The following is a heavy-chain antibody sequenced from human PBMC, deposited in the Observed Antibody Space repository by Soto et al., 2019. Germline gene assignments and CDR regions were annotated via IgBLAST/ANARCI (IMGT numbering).Heavy chain of an antibody. J-gene: IGHJ4*01. CDR2: IYWDNDR. CDR3: AHLVPGPLSFAY. CDR1: GFSFNTRGVG. V-gene: IGHV2-5*02. Sequence: QITLKESGPSLIKPTQTLALTCTFSGFSFNTRGVGVAWTRQPPGKTLEWLAVIYWDNDRRYRPSLTDRLSITKDMSTKQVVLTMTNVDPVDTGTYYCAHLVPGPLSFAYWGHGALVTVSS. D-gene: IGHD6-19*01.